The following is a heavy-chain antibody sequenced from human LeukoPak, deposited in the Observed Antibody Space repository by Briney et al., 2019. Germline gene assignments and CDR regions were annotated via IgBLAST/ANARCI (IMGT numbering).Heavy chain of an antibody. D-gene: IGHD6-19*01. CDR1: GYSFTSYW. CDR3: ARVGIAVAVTEVGSRYFDY. CDR2: IYPGDSDT. V-gene: IGHV5-51*01. Sequence: GESLKISCKGSGYSFTSYWIGWVRQMPGKGLEWMGIIYPGDSDTRYSPSFQGQVTISADKSISTAYLQWSSLKASDTAMYYCARVGIAVAVTEVGSRYFDYWGQGTLVTVSS. J-gene: IGHJ4*02.